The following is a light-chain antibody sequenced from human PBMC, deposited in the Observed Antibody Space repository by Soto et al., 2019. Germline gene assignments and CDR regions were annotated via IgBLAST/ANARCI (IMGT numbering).Light chain of an antibody. CDR1: QSVSSSY. J-gene: IGKJ3*01. CDR2: GAS. Sequence: EIVLTQSPGTLSLSPGESATLSCRASQSVSSSYLAWYQQKPGQAPRLLIYGASSRATGIPDRFSGRGSGTDFTLTINRLEPEDFAVYYCQQYGSSPLFTFGPGTKVDIK. CDR3: QQYGSSPLFT. V-gene: IGKV3-20*01.